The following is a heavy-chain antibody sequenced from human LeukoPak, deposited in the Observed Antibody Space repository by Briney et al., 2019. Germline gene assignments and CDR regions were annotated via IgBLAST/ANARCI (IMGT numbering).Heavy chain of an antibody. D-gene: IGHD3-22*01. Sequence: SETLSLTCTVSGGSISSGGYYWSWLRQHPGRGREWVVHIYCSGRTYYNPSRKRRTTISVDTSKNQFSLRLSSVTAADTAVYYCARDGPHYYDTTRVMTAWFAPWGQGTLVTVSS. CDR2: IYCSGRT. J-gene: IGHJ5*02. CDR1: GGSISSGGYY. CDR3: ARDGPHYYDTTRVMTAWFAP. V-gene: IGHV4-31*03.